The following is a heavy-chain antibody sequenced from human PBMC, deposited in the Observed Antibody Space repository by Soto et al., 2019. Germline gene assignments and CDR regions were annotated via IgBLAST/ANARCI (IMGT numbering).Heavy chain of an antibody. V-gene: IGHV4-59*08. Sequence: QVQLQESGPGLVKPSETLTLTCTVSGGSISSYSWSWIRQPPGKGLEWIGYINYSGRTNYNPSLKRRVTISVDPSKNQFSLKRISVTTADTAVYYCARHLSGSGNWFDPWGQGTLVTVSS. D-gene: IGHD3-10*01. CDR2: INYSGRT. CDR1: GGSISSYS. J-gene: IGHJ5*02. CDR3: ARHLSGSGNWFDP.